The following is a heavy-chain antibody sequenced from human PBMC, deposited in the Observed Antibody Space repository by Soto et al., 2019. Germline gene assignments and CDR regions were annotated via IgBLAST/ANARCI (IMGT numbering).Heavy chain of an antibody. CDR2: IWYDGSNK. V-gene: IGHV3-33*01. J-gene: IGHJ4*02. CDR3: VRAWEHFSVYFDY. D-gene: IGHD1-26*01. CDR1: GFTFSSYG. Sequence: GGSLRLSCAASGFTFSSYGMHWVRQAPGKGLEWVAVIWYDGSNKYYADSVKGRFTISRDNSKNTLYLQMNSLRAEDTAVYYCVRAWEHFSVYFDYWGRGTLVTVSS.